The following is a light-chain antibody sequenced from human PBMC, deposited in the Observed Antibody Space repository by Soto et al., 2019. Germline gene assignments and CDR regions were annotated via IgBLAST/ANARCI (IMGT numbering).Light chain of an antibody. Sequence: IQMTQSPSSLSASVGDRITITFQASQDISNFLNWYQQKPGKAPKVLIYDASNLEPGVPSRFSGSGSGTGTDFTFTISSLQPDDIAIYYCQQYDSLPFTFGPGTKVDIK. V-gene: IGKV1-33*01. CDR1: QDISNF. CDR3: QQYDSLPFT. CDR2: DAS. J-gene: IGKJ3*01.